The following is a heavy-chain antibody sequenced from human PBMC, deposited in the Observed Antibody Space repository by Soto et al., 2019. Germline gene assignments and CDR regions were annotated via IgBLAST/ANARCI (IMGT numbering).Heavy chain of an antibody. Sequence: SVKVSCKASGGTFSSYAISWLRQAPGQGLEWMGGIIPIFGTANYAQKFQGRVTITADESTSTAYMELSSLRSEDTAVYYCARIIAAAGTYYYGMDVWGQGTTVTVSS. V-gene: IGHV1-69*13. D-gene: IGHD6-13*01. J-gene: IGHJ6*02. CDR3: ARIIAAAGTYYYGMDV. CDR2: IIPIFGTA. CDR1: GGTFSSYA.